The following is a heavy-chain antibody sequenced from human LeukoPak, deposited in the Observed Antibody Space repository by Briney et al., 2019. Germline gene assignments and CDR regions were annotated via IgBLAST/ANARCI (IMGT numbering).Heavy chain of an antibody. Sequence: PSETLSLTCTVSGGSISSSSYYWGWIRQPPGKGLEWIGSIYYSGSTYYNPSLKSRVTISVDTSKNQFSLKLSSVTAADTAVYYCARLIVVSYYDSSGYYYVKYYYYMDVWGKGTTVTVSS. CDR1: GGSISSSSYY. D-gene: IGHD3-22*01. CDR3: ARLIVVSYYDSSGYYYVKYYYYMDV. CDR2: IYYSGST. J-gene: IGHJ6*03. V-gene: IGHV4-39*01.